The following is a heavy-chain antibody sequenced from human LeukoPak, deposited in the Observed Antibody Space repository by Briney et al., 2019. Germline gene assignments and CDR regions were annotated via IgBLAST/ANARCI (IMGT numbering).Heavy chain of an antibody. CDR2: MRQDGSEK. Sequence: PGGSLRLSCAASGFTFSNAWMSWVRQAPGKGLEWVANMRQDGSEKFYADSVKGRFTISRDNAKNSQYLQMNSLRAEDTGVYYCAREGEAFDYWGQGTLVTVSS. J-gene: IGHJ4*02. CDR3: AREGEAFDY. CDR1: GFTFSNAW. D-gene: IGHD3-16*01. V-gene: IGHV3-7*01.